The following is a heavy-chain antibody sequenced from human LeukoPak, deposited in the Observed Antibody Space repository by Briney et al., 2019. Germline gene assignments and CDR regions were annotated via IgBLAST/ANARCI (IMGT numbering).Heavy chain of an antibody. J-gene: IGHJ4*02. CDR2: ISYDGSNK. V-gene: IGHV3-30*18. D-gene: IGHD1-26*01. CDR3: AKAFGWELTDSVDY. Sequence: GGSLRLSCSASGFTFSSYGMHWVRQAPGKGLEWVAVISYDGSNKYYADSVKGRFTISRDNSKNTLYLQMNSLRAEDTAVYYCAKAFGWELTDSVDYWGQGTLVTVSS. CDR1: GFTFSSYG.